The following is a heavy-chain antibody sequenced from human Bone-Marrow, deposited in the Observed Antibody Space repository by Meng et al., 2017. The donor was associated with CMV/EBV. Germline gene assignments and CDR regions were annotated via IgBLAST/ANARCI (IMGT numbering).Heavy chain of an antibody. J-gene: IGHJ4*02. CDR2: IRYDGSNK. CDR3: AKDREEYYYDSSGYSN. D-gene: IGHD3-22*01. V-gene: IGHV3-30*02. Sequence: GGSLRLSCAASGFTFSSYGMHWVRQAPGKGLEWVAFIRYDGSNKYYADSVKGRFTISRDNSKNTLYLQMNSLRAEDTAVYYCAKDREEYYYDSSGYSNWGQGTLVTVSS. CDR1: GFTFSSYG.